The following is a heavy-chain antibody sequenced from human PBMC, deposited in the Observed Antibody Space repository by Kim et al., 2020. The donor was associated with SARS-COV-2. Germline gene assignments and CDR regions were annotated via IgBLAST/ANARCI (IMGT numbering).Heavy chain of an antibody. V-gene: IGHV5-10-1*01. Sequence: NYSPSFPGHVTISADKSISTAYLQWSSLKASDTAMYYCARHVGALTYPDYWGQGTLVTVSS. J-gene: IGHJ4*02. CDR3: ARHVGALTYPDY. D-gene: IGHD3-16*01.